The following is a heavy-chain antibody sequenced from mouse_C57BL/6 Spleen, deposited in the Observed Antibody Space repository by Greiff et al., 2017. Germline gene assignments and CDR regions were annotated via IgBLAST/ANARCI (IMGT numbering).Heavy chain of an antibody. CDR3: ARSEVDYGNCKPVAY. J-gene: IGHJ3*01. D-gene: IGHD2-1*01. V-gene: IGHV1-53*01. Sequence: VQLQQPGTELVKPGASVKLSCKASGYTFTSYWMHWVKQRPGQGLEWIGNINPSNGGTNYNEKFKSKATLTVDKSSSTAYMQLSSLTSEDSAVYYGARSEVDYGNCKPVAYWGQGTLVTVSA. CDR1: GYTFTSYW. CDR2: INPSNGGT.